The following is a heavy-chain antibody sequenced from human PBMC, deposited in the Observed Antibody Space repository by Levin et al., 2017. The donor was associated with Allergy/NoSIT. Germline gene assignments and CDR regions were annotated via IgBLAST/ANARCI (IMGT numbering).Heavy chain of an antibody. CDR2: ISSTGSTI. CDR1: GFTFSSYE. CDR3: ARQLGNFWSGYNYFDY. D-gene: IGHD3-3*01. Sequence: GESLKISCAASGFTFSSYEMNWVRRAPGKGLEWVSYISSTGSTIYSADSVKGRFTISRDNAKKSLYLHMNSLRAEDTAFYYCARQLGNFWSGYNYFDYWGQGTLVTVSS. V-gene: IGHV3-48*03. J-gene: IGHJ4*02.